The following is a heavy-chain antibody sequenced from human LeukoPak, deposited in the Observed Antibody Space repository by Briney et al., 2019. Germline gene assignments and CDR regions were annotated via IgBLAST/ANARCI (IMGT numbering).Heavy chain of an antibody. CDR2: LYSGGST. J-gene: IGHJ4*02. V-gene: IGHV3-66*01. Sequence: TGGSLRLSCAASGFTVSNNDMTWVRQAPGKGLQWVSGLYSGGSTTYADSVKGRFSISRDNLKNTLYLQMNSLRAEDTAVYYCAIAFQYGSGTYPYSLWGQGTLVTVSS. D-gene: IGHD3-10*01. CDR3: AIAFQYGSGTYPYSL. CDR1: GFTVSNND.